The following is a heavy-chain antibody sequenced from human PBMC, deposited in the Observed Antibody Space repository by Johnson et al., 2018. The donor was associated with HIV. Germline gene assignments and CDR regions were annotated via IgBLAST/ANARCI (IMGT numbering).Heavy chain of an antibody. CDR1: GFSISYDY. D-gene: IGHD5-12*01. CDR2: IYSGGNT. Sequence: VQLVESGGGSIQPGGSLRLSCAASGFSISYDYMSWVRQAPGKGLEWVSSIYSGGNTYHADSVMGRFTISRDNAKNSLYLRMSGLRADDTAFYYCARAVGGGYGGAFDIWGHGTVVTVAS. V-gene: IGHV3-53*01. CDR3: ARAVGGGYGGAFDI. J-gene: IGHJ3*02.